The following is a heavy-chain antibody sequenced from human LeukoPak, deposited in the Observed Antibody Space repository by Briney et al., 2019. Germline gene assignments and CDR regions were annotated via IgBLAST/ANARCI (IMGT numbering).Heavy chain of an antibody. Sequence: SVKVSCKASGGTFSSYAISWVRQAPGQGLEWMGGIIPIFGTANYAQKFQGRVTITTDESTSTAYMELSSLRSEDTAVYYCARDESAAAGYNWFDPWGQGTLVTVSS. CDR1: GGTFSSYA. J-gene: IGHJ5*02. V-gene: IGHV1-69*05. D-gene: IGHD6-13*01. CDR3: ARDESAAAGYNWFDP. CDR2: IIPIFGTA.